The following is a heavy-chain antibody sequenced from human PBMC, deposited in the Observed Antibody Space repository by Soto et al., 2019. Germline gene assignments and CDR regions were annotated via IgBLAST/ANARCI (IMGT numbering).Heavy chain of an antibody. V-gene: IGHV3-30*18. J-gene: IGHJ4*02. D-gene: IGHD2-15*01. CDR2: ISYDGSNK. CDR1: GFTFSSYG. CDR3: AKLSVVTGRARFDY. Sequence: GGSLRLSCAASGFTFSSYGMHWVRQAPGKGLEWVAVISYDGSNKYYADSVKGRFTISRDNSKNTLYLQMNSLRAEDTAVYYCAKLSVVTGRARFDYWGQGTLVTVST.